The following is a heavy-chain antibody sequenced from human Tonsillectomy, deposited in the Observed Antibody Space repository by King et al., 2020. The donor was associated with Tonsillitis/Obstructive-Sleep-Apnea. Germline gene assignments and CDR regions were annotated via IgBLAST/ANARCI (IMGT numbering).Heavy chain of an antibody. CDR1: GFTFSSYS. CDR3: ARELPAAGTNWFDP. J-gene: IGHJ5*02. D-gene: IGHD6-13*01. CDR2: ISSSSSYM. V-gene: IGHV3-21*01. Sequence: VKLVESGGGLVKPGGSLRLSCAASGFTFSSYSMNWVRQAPGKGLEWVSSISSSSSYMYYADSVKGRFTISRDNAKDSLFLQMNSLRVEDTAVYYCARELPAAGTNWFDPWGQGTLVTVSS.